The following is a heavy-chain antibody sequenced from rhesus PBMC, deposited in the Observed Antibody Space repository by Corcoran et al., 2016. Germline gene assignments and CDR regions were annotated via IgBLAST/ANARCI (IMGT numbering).Heavy chain of an antibody. Sequence: QVQLQESGPGLVKPSETLSLTCAVSGGSISDDYYWSWIRQPPGKGLEWIGYIFGRGGGTKYNPSLKNRVTFSIDTAKKQFSLRLRSVTAADTAVYYCAREDSGSRYFFDSWGQGVLVTVSS. J-gene: IGHJ4*01. CDR3: AREDSGSRYFFDS. D-gene: IGHD3-28*01. CDR1: GGSISDDYY. CDR2: IFGRGGGT. V-gene: IGHV4-106*01.